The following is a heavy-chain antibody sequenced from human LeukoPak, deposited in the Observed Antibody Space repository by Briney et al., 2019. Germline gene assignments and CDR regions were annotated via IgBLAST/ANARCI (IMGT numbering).Heavy chain of an antibody. CDR3: AKDSALPDIVVVPAAKGFDY. D-gene: IGHD2-2*01. V-gene: IGHV3-23*01. J-gene: IGHJ4*02. Sequence: PGGSLRLSCAASGFTFSTYAMSWVRQAPGKGLEWVSSISSSGDRTFYADSVKDRFTISRDNSKNTLYLQMNSLRAEDTAVYYCAKDSALPDIVVVPAAKGFDYWGQGTLVTVSS. CDR1: GFTFSTYA. CDR2: ISSSGDRT.